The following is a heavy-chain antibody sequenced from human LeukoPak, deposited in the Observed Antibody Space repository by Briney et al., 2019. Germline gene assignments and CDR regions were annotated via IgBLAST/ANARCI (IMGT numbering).Heavy chain of an antibody. J-gene: IGHJ4*02. CDR3: AADRIGWELLSY. Sequence: GASVKVSCKASGYTFTGYYMHWVRQAPGQGLEWMGWINPNSGGTNYAQKFQGRVTITRDMSTSTAYMELSSLRFEDTAVYYCAADRIGWELLSYWGQGTLVTVSS. CDR1: GYTFTGYY. D-gene: IGHD1-26*01. CDR2: INPNSGGT. V-gene: IGHV1-2*02.